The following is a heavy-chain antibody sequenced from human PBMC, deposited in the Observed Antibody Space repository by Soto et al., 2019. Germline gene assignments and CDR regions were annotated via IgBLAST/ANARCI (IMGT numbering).Heavy chain of an antibody. D-gene: IGHD3-3*01. Sequence: QVQLVESGGGVVQPGRSLRLSCAASGFTFSSYGMHWVRQAPGKGLEWVADISYDGSNKYYADSVKGRFTISRDNSKNTLYLQMNSLRAEDTAVYYCENAWRGKNYDFCSGYFDYWGQGTLVTVSS. J-gene: IGHJ4*02. CDR3: ENAWRGKNYDFCSGYFDY. CDR2: ISYDGSNK. V-gene: IGHV3-30*18. CDR1: GFTFSSYG.